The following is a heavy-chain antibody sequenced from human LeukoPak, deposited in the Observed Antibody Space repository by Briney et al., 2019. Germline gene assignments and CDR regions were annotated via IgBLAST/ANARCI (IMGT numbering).Heavy chain of an antibody. CDR2: IYYSGST. J-gene: IGHJ4*02. Sequence: TPSETLSLTCTVSGVSISSYYWSWIRQPPGKGLEWIGYIYYSGSTNYNPSLKSRVTISVDTSKNQFSLKLSSVTAADTAVYYCARGRGSYYGPLFYWGQGTLVTVSS. CDR1: GVSISSYY. CDR3: ARGRGSYYGPLFY. V-gene: IGHV4-59*01. D-gene: IGHD1-26*01.